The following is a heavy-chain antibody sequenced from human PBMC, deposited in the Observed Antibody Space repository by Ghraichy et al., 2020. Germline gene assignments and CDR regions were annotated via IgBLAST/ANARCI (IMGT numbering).Heavy chain of an antibody. Sequence: GGSLRLSFAASQFTFNTYTLSWVPQTPGRGLEWVSGVYPGGSNTFYADSVKGRFTISRDDSKNTVYLEMNSLRAEDTAVYYCARTGRYCSTTTLCYYGMDVWGQVTTVTVSS. CDR2: VYPGGSNT. V-gene: IGHV3-23*01. J-gene: IGHJ6*02. CDR1: QFTFNTYT. CDR3: ARTGRYCSTTTLCYYGMDV. D-gene: IGHD2-2*01.